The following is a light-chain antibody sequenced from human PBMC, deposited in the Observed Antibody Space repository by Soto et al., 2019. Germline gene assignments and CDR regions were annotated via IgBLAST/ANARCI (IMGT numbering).Light chain of an antibody. J-gene: IGKJ4*01. CDR1: QDISSY. Sequence: DIQLTQSPSFLSASVGDRVTITCRAGQDISSYLAWYQQKPGKAPNLLMYAASTLQSGVPTRFSGSGSGTEFILTISTLQPEDFATYYCQQLKSYPLTFGGGTKVEIK. CDR2: AAS. V-gene: IGKV1-9*01. CDR3: QQLKSYPLT.